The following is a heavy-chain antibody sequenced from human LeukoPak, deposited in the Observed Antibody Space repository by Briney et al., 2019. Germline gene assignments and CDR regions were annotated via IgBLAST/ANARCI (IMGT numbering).Heavy chain of an antibody. Sequence: ASVKVSCKASGGTFSSYAISWVRQAPGQGLEWMGGIIPIFGTANYAQKFQGRVTITADESTSTAYMELSSLRSEDTAVYYCARAPYSSSSRKGIYYYYYYYMDVWGKGTTVTVSS. CDR2: IIPIFGTA. D-gene: IGHD6-6*01. V-gene: IGHV1-69*13. CDR1: GGTFSSYA. J-gene: IGHJ6*03. CDR3: ARAPYSSSSRKGIYYYYYYYMDV.